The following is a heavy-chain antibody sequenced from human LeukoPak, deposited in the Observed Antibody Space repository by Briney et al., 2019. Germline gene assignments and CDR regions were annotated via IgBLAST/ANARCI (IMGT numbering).Heavy chain of an antibody. V-gene: IGHV5-51*01. CDR3: ARGGKYGYGSSDY. CDR2: IHPGDSDT. CDR1: GYSFTSYW. J-gene: IGHJ4*02. D-gene: IGHD5-18*01. Sequence: GESLKISCKGSGYSFTSYWIGRVRQMPGKGLEWMGIIHPGDSDTRYSPSFQGQVTMSADKSITTAYLQWSSLKASDTAMYYCARGGKYGYGSSDYWGQGTLVTVSS.